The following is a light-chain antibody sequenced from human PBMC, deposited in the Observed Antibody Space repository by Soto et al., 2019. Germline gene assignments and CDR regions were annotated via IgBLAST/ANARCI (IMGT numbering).Light chain of an antibody. V-gene: IGKV3-15*01. CDR1: ESVRGSH. Sequence: EIVLTQSPDTLSLSPGERVTLSCRASESVRGSHLAWYQHKPGQAPRLLIFAASTRATGVPARFSGSGSGTEFTLTISSLQSDDFAVYYCQQYLHWPITFGQGTRLEIK. CDR2: AAS. CDR3: QQYLHWPIT. J-gene: IGKJ5*01.